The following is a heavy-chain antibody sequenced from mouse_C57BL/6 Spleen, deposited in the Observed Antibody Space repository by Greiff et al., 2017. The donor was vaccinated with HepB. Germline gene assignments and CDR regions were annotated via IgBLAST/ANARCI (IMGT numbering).Heavy chain of an antibody. CDR3: ARRSNYKYFDV. CDR1: GYAFSSYW. J-gene: IGHJ1*03. CDR2: IYPGDGDT. Sequence: VQLQESGAELVKPGASVKISCKASGYAFSSYWMNWVKQRTGKGLEWIGQIYPGDGDTNYNGKFKGKATLTADKSSSTAYMQLSSLTSEDSAVYFCARRSNYKYFDVWGTGTTVTVSS. V-gene: IGHV1-80*01. D-gene: IGHD2-5*01.